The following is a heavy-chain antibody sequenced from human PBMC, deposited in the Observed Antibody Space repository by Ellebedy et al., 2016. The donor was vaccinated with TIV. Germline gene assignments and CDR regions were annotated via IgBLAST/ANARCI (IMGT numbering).Heavy chain of an antibody. CDR2: IKQAGRDK. CDR3: ARRYCTISRCFAASWASLDM. CDR1: GSTFSSYW. Sequence: PGGSLRLSCADSGSTFSSYWMTWVRQPPGKGLGWVANIKQAGRDKYYVDSVRGRFTISRDNANNSLYLQMNSLTVEDTAVYYCARRYCTISRCFAASWASLDMWGQGTMVTVSS. V-gene: IGHV3-7*01. J-gene: IGHJ3*02. D-gene: IGHD2-2*01.